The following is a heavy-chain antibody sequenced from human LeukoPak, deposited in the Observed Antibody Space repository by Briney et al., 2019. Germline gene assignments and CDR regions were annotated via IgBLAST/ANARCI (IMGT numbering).Heavy chain of an antibody. Sequence: GGSLRLSCAASGFTFSNAWMSWVRQAPGKGLGWVGRIKSKTDGGTTDYAAPVKGRFTISRDDSKNTLYLQMNSLKTEDTAVYYCTTDGNYDILTGSYYYYYYGMDVWGQGTTVTVSS. CDR1: GFTFSNAW. V-gene: IGHV3-15*01. D-gene: IGHD3-9*01. J-gene: IGHJ6*02. CDR3: TTDGNYDILTGSYYYYYYGMDV. CDR2: IKSKTDGGTT.